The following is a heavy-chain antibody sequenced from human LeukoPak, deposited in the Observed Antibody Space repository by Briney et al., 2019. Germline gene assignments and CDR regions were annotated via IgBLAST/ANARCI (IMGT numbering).Heavy chain of an antibody. Sequence: SESLSLTCAVYGGSFSGYYWSWIRQPPGKGLEWIGEINHSGSTNYNPSLKSRVTISVDTSKNQFSLKLSSVTAADTAVYYCARERDGYNGRVFDYWGQGTLVTVSS. V-gene: IGHV4-34*01. J-gene: IGHJ4*02. CDR3: ARERDGYNGRVFDY. CDR2: INHSGST. CDR1: GGSFSGYY. D-gene: IGHD5-24*01.